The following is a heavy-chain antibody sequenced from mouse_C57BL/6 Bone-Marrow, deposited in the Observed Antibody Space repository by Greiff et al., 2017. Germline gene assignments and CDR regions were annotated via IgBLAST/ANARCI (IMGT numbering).Heavy chain of an antibody. CDR1: GYTFTSYW. J-gene: IGHJ1*03. D-gene: IGHD1-1*01. V-gene: IGHV1-59*01. Sequence: QVQLKQPGAELVRPGTSVKLSCKASGYTFTSYWMHWVKQRPGQGLEWIGVIDPSDSYTNYNQKFKGKATLTVDTSSSTAYMQLSSLTSEDSAVYYCARSRTTVVARYWYFDVWGTGTTVTVSS. CDR2: IDPSDSYT. CDR3: ARSRTTVVARYWYFDV.